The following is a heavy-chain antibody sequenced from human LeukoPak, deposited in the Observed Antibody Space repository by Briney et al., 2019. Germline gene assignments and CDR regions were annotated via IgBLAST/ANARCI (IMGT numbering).Heavy chain of an antibody. Sequence: GESLKISCQGSGYSFTSYYIACVRQRPGQGLEWMGIVYPADSDITYSPSVKGQVTISVDKSLKTAYLQWRNLKASDTAIYYCARPGESDLVGYLQHWGQGTPVTVSS. V-gene: IGHV5-51*01. D-gene: IGHD2-21*01. CDR1: GYSFTSYY. CDR2: VYPADSDI. J-gene: IGHJ1*01. CDR3: ARPGESDLVGYLQH.